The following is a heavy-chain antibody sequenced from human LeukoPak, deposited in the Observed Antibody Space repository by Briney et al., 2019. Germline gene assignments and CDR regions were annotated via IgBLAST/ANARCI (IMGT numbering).Heavy chain of an antibody. V-gene: IGHV3-66*01. CDR2: IYSGGST. Sequence: GGSLRLSCAASGFTVSSNYMSWVRQAPGKGLEWVSVIYSGGSTYYADSVKGRFTISRDNSKNTLYLQMNSLRAEDTAVYYCASRSRGNSIGLRGQGTPVTVSS. D-gene: IGHD2-21*02. CDR3: ASRSRGNSIGL. CDR1: GFTVSSNY. J-gene: IGHJ4*02.